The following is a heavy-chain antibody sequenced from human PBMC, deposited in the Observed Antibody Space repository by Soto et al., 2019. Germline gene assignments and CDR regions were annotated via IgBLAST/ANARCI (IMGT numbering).Heavy chain of an antibody. CDR3: ARRISSYFDY. D-gene: IGHD3-3*02. V-gene: IGHV4-34*01. CDR2: INHSGST. Sequence: VQLQQWGAGLLKPSETLSLTCAVYGGSFSGYYWSWIRQPPGKGLEWIGEINHSGSTNYNPSLKSRVTTAVDTPKNQFSLKLSSVTAADTAVYYCARRISSYFDYWGQGTLVTASS. CDR1: GGSFSGYY. J-gene: IGHJ4*02.